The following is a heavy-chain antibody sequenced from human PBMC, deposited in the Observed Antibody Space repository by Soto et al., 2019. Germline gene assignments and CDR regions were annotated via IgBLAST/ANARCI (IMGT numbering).Heavy chain of an antibody. CDR1: GGSISSSRDY. CDR3: ARHPSDFWFDP. Sequence: TCTVSGGSISSSRDYWGWIRQPPGKGLEWIGSIYYSGSTYYNPSLKSRVTVSVDTSKNQFSLKLSSVTAADTAVYYCARHPSDFWFDPWGQGTLVTVSS. J-gene: IGHJ5*02. D-gene: IGHD2-21*02. V-gene: IGHV4-39*01. CDR2: IYYSGST.